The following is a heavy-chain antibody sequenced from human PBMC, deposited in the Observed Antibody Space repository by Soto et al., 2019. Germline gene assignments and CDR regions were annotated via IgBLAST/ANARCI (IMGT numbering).Heavy chain of an antibody. V-gene: IGHV6-1*01. Sequence: SQTLSLTCDISGDSVSSNSAAWNWIRQSPARGLEWLGRTYYRSKWYNEYALSVKSRITINPDTSNNQFSLQLNSVTPEDTAVYFCAKGDNLGPKTGYAFDPWGQGIMVTVSS. J-gene: IGHJ5*02. CDR1: GDSVSSNSAA. CDR2: TYYRSKWYN. D-gene: IGHD5-12*01. CDR3: AKGDNLGPKTGYAFDP.